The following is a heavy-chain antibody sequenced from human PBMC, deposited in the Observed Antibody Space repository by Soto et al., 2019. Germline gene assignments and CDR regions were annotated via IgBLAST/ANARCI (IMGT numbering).Heavy chain of an antibody. CDR1: GFTFTFYW. CDR3: ARVRIREWEMLQMGPYFYYGMDV. Sequence: EVQLVESGGGLVQPRGSLRLSCAVSGFTFTFYWMAWVRQAPGKGLEWVANINQDGSEKYYVDSVKGRFTISRDDDKNSLYLQMNSLGAEDTAVYYCARVRIREWEMLQMGPYFYYGMDVWGQGTTVTVSS. J-gene: IGHJ6*01. D-gene: IGHD1-26*01. V-gene: IGHV3-7*01. CDR2: INQDGSEK.